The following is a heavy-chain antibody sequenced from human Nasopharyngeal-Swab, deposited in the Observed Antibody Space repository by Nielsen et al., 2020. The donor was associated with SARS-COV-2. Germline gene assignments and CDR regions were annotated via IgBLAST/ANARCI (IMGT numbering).Heavy chain of an antibody. Sequence: SETLSLTCTVSGGSISSHSYYWAWIRKPPGKGPEWIGHIYYTGSTQYSPSLRSRVTTSVDTSKNQFSLELRSVTAADTGVYFCARLNYDFGGLYGVDVWGQGTTVTVSS. CDR2: IYYTGST. CDR3: ARLNYDFGGLYGVDV. CDR1: GGSISSHSYY. D-gene: IGHD3-3*01. J-gene: IGHJ6*02. V-gene: IGHV4-39*01.